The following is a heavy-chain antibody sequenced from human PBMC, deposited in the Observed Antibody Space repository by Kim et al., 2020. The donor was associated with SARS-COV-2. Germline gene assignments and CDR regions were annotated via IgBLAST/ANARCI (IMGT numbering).Heavy chain of an antibody. CDR3: ARGVGGLFDY. Sequence: GGSLRLSCAASGFSFSDYYMSWIRQAPGRELEWVSYISNSNTYKNYTDSVKGRFTVSRDNAKKSLSLQLNSLRAEDTAVYYCARGVGGLFDYWGQGILVTVSS. J-gene: IGHJ4*02. D-gene: IGHD6-19*01. V-gene: IGHV3-11*05. CDR2: ISNSNTYK. CDR1: GFSFSDYY.